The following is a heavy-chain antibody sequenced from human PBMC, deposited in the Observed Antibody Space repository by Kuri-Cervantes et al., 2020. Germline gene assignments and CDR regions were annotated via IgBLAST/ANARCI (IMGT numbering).Heavy chain of an antibody. CDR1: GFSLSTSGVG. J-gene: IGHJ2*01. D-gene: IGHD5-24*01. CDR3: ARGRRDGYTYFDL. V-gene: IGHV4-61*08. Sequence: LVKPTQTLTLTCTFSGFSLSTSGVGVGWIRQPPGKGLEWIGYIYYSGSTNYNPSLKSRVTISVDTSKNQFSLKLSSVTAADTAVYYCARGRRDGYTYFDLWGRGTLVTVSS. CDR2: IYYSGST.